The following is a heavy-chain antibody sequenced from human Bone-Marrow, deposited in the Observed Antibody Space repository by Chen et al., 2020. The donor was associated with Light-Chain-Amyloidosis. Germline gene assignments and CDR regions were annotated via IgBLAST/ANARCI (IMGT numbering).Heavy chain of an antibody. J-gene: IGHJ4*02. D-gene: IGHD3-16*01. Sequence: VQLVQSGAEVKRHGASMRVSCRASGSTFNGHYLQGVRQAPGQGLEWMGWINPNSGRSHSAQKFQARVPMTRDTSINPAHMELSRLTSDDTATYYCVRGVPLRLVELSFGDLEFWGQGSLVAVSS. CDR2: INPNSGRS. V-gene: IGHV1-2*02. CDR1: GSTFNGHY. CDR3: VRGVPLRLVELSFGDLEF.